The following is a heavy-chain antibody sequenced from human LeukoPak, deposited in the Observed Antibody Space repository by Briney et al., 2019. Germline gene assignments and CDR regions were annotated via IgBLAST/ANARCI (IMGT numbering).Heavy chain of an antibody. CDR3: ARGLYDSSSWYYMDV. Sequence: ASVKVSCKASGYTFTSYDINWVRQATGQGLEWMGWMNPNSGNTGYAQKFQGRVTITRNTSISTAYMELSSLRSEDTAVYYCARGLYDSSSWYYMDVWGKGTTVTVSS. D-gene: IGHD6-13*01. CDR1: GYTFTSYD. CDR2: MNPNSGNT. V-gene: IGHV1-8*03. J-gene: IGHJ6*03.